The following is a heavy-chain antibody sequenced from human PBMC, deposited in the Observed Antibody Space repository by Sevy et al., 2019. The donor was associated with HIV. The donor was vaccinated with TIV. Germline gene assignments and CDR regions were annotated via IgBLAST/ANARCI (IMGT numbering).Heavy chain of an antibody. CDR2: ISSSSDSSRTL. CDR3: ARPDLSGWYFDF. CDR1: GFTFSSYS. Sequence: GSLRLSCVASGFTFSSYSMNWVRQAPGKGLEWVSYISSSSDSSRTLYYADSVKGRFSISRDNAKNSVHLQITSLRVEDTAVYYCARPDLSGWYFDFWGHGTLVTVSS. V-gene: IGHV3-48*01. J-gene: IGHJ4*01. D-gene: IGHD6-19*01.